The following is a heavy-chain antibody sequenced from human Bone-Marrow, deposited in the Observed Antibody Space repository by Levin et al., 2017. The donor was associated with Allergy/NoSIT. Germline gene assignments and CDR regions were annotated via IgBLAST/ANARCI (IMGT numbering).Heavy chain of an antibody. V-gene: IGHV3-21*06. CDR1: GFTFSSYG. CDR2: ISSSNSYI. CDR3: ARDRYPGNYYDSSGYSFDY. D-gene: IGHD3-22*01. J-gene: IGHJ4*02. Sequence: SGESLKISCAASGFTFSSYGMTWVRQAPGKGLEWVSYISSSNSYIYYADSVKGRFTISRDNANNSLYLQMNSLRGEDTAVYYCARDRYPGNYYDSSGYSFDYWGQGTLVTVSS.